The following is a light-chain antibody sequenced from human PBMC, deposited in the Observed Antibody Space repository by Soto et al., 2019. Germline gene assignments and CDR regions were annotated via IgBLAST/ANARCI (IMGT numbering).Light chain of an antibody. CDR2: EVT. CDR3: SSYTNINTRACV. CDR1: FNDVGGYNY. V-gene: IGLV2-14*01. J-gene: IGLJ1*01. Sequence: QSVLTQPPSASGSPGQSVTISCTGTFNDVGGYNYVSWYQQHPGKAPKVIIYEVTDRPSGVSNRFSGSKSGNTASLTISGLQAEDEAEYYCSSYTNINTRACVFGTGTKLTVL.